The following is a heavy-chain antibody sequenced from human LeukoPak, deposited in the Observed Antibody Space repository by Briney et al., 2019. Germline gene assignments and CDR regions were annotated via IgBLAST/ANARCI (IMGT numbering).Heavy chain of an antibody. CDR3: AKDPGYCTSSSCYTFDY. V-gene: IGHV3-30*02. Sequence: GGSLRLSCAAFGFTFSRHGMHWVRQAPGKGLEWVAFIRHDGSNRYYRDSVKGRLTISRDNSKNTLYLQVNSLTPEDTAMYYCAKDPGYCTSSSCYTFDYWGQGTLVTVSS. D-gene: IGHD2-2*01. J-gene: IGHJ4*02. CDR2: IRHDGSNR. CDR1: GFTFSRHG.